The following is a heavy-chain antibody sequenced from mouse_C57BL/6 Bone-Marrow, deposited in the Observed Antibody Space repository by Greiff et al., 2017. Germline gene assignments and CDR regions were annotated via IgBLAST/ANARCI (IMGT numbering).Heavy chain of an antibody. CDR1: GYSFTDYY. J-gene: IGHJ4*01. Sequence: EVQLQQPGPELVKPGASVKLSCKASGYSFTDYYMNWVKQSNGQSLEWIGVINPNYGTTSYNQKFKGKATLTVDQSSSTAYMQLNSLTSEDSAVYYCARGYDYDYAMDYWGQGTAVTVSS. D-gene: IGHD2-4*01. CDR3: ARGYDYDYAMDY. CDR2: INPNYGTT. V-gene: IGHV1-39*01.